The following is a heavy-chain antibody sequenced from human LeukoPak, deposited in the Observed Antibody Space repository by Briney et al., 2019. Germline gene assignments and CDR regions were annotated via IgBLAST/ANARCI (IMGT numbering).Heavy chain of an antibody. D-gene: IGHD5-24*01. CDR1: GITFSSFG. Sequence: GGSLRLSCAASGITFSSFGMHWVRQAPGKGLEWVAVIPYDGSNPYYADSVKGRFTISRDDAKNLLSLQMISLRVEDTAVYYCARAGPRRVGYNSDYWGQGTLVTVSS. V-gene: IGHV3-30*03. CDR3: ARAGPRRVGYNSDY. J-gene: IGHJ4*02. CDR2: IPYDGSNP.